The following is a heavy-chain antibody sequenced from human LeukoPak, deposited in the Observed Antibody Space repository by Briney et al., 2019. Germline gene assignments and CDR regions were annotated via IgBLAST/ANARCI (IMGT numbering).Heavy chain of an antibody. CDR1: GFTVTTKY. D-gene: IGHD3-3*02. Sequence: PGGSLRLSCAASGFTVTTKYMNWVRQAPRKGLGWFCIICSGATTYYADSVKGRFTISRDISKNTVSLQMNSLRAEDTAVYFCARVGDHFHWNLDLWGRGTLVTVSS. CDR3: ARVGDHFHWNLDL. J-gene: IGHJ2*01. CDR2: ICSGATT. V-gene: IGHV3-53*01.